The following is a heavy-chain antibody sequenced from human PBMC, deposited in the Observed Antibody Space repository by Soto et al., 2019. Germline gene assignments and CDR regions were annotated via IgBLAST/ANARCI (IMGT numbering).Heavy chain of an antibody. CDR3: ARARATIAAAAIFDC. J-gene: IGHJ4*02. CDR2: VFATGST. V-gene: IGHV4-4*02. Sequence: LXLTCAVSGGSIITSNWGSWVRQPPGKGLEWMGEVFATGSTTKTPSLESRITXXVDKSKNXXPLRMTYVPAAETDVYYCARARATIAAAAIFDCGGQGTLVTV. CDR1: GGSIITSNW. D-gene: IGHD6-13*01.